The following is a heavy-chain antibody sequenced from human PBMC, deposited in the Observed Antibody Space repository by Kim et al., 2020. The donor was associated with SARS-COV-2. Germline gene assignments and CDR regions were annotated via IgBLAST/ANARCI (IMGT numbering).Heavy chain of an antibody. J-gene: IGHJ4*02. CDR1: GFTFSSYS. CDR2: ISSSSSYI. CDR3: ARVGEYSSSWFDY. D-gene: IGHD6-13*01. V-gene: IGHV3-21*01. Sequence: GGSLRLSCAASGFTFSSYSMNWVRQAPGKGLEWVLSISSSSSYIYYADSVKGRFTISRDNAKNSLYLQMNSLRAEDTAVYYCARVGEYSSSWFDYWGQGTLVTVSS.